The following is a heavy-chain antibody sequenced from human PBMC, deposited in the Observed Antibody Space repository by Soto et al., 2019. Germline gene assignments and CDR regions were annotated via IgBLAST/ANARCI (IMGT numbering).Heavy chain of an antibody. CDR1: GGSMSSSNW. J-gene: IGHJ6*02. CDR2: IYHSGST. CDR3: ARDLSSSSWYYGGGYYYYGMDV. V-gene: IGHV4-4*02. Sequence: PSETLSLTCAVSGGSMSSSNWWSWVRQPPGKGLEWIGEIYHSGSTNYNPSLKSLFTIPVDKSKNQFSLKLSSVTAADTAVYYCARDLSSSSWYYGGGYYYYGMDVWRQGTTVTVSS. D-gene: IGHD6-13*01.